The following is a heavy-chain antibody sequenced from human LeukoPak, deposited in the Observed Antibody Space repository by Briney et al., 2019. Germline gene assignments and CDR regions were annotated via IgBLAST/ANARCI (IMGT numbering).Heavy chain of an antibody. CDR1: GYTFTGYY. V-gene: IGHV1-2*02. CDR3: ARLVVRDGYFDY. Sequence: ASVTVSCKASGYTFTGYYMHWVRQAPGQGLEWMGWINPNSGGTNYAQKFQGRVTMTRDTSISTAYMELSRLRSDDTAVYYCARLVVRDGYFDYWGQGTLVTVSS. D-gene: IGHD2-15*01. CDR2: INPNSGGT. J-gene: IGHJ4*02.